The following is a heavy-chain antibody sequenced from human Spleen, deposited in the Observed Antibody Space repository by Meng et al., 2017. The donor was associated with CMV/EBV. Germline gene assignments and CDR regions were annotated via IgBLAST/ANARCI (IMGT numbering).Heavy chain of an antibody. CDR3: ARDVNVAGHGMDV. V-gene: IGHV4-34*01. D-gene: IGHD2-21*01. Sequence: SQTLSLTCGVYGGSFSGYFWSWIRQPPGKGLEWVGEINHTGSTNYNPSLKSRVTLSVDTSKNQFSLTLNSVTAADTAVYYCARDVNVAGHGMDVWGQGTTVTVSS. J-gene: IGHJ6*02. CDR1: GGSFSGYF. CDR2: INHTGST.